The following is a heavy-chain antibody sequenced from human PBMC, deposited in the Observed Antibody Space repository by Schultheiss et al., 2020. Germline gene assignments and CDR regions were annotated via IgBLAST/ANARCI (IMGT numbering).Heavy chain of an antibody. CDR2: IYTSGST. CDR1: GGSISSYY. J-gene: IGHJ4*02. Sequence: SATLSLTCTVSGGSISSYYWSWIRQPAGKGLEWIGRIYTSGSTNYNPSLKSRVTMSVDTSKNQFSLKLSSVTAADTAVYYCARSNYDILTGYFDYWGQGTLVTVAS. D-gene: IGHD3-9*01. V-gene: IGHV4-4*07. CDR3: ARSNYDILTGYFDY.